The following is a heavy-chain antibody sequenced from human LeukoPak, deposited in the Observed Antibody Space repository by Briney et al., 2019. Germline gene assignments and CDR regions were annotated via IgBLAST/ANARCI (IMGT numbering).Heavy chain of an antibody. CDR3: ARAERAIEMATIIDY. CDR1: GDSISSSSYY. J-gene: IGHJ4*02. V-gene: IGHV4-39*07. Sequence: SETLSLTCTVSGDSISSSSYYWDWIRQPPGKGLEWIGSIYYSGSTYYNPSLKSRVTISVDTSKNQFSLKLSSVTAADTAVYYCARAERAIEMATIIDYWGQGTLVTVSP. D-gene: IGHD5-24*01. CDR2: IYYSGST.